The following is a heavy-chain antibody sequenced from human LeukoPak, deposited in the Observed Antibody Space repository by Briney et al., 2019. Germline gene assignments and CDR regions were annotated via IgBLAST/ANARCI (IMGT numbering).Heavy chain of an antibody. CDR2: ISAYNGNT. D-gene: IGHD1-26*01. CDR1: GYTLTELS. CDR3: ARDSRVFSGSFGPLGSPDGYYFDY. J-gene: IGHJ4*02. V-gene: IGHV1-18*01. Sequence: ASVKVSCKVSGYTLTELSMHWVRQAPGQGLEWMGWISAYNGNTNYAQKLQGRVTMTTDTSTSTAYMELRSLRSDDTAVYYCARDSRVFSGSFGPLGSPDGYYFDYWGQGTLVTVSS.